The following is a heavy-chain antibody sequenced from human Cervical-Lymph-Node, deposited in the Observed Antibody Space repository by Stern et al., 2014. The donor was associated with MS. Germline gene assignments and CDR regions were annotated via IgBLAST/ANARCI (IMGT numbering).Heavy chain of an antibody. CDR1: GFTFSIYS. CDR2: ISSISSKL. V-gene: IGHV3-48*01. Sequence: VQLVESGGGLVQPGGSLRLSCAASGFTFSIYSMNWVRQAPGQGLEWVSYISSISSKLHDSDSVKGRFTISRDNAKNSVYRQMNSLRAEDTAVYYCTRAESDYWGQGTLVIVSS. CDR3: TRAESDY. J-gene: IGHJ4*02. D-gene: IGHD1-14*01.